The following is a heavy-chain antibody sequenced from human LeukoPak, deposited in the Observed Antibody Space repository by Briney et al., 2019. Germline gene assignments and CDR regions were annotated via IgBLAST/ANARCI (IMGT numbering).Heavy chain of an antibody. J-gene: IGHJ6*03. CDR3: ARAAGDSYGYDYYYYYMDV. CDR2: ISAYNGNT. V-gene: IGHV1-18*01. Sequence: ASVKVSCKASGYTFTTYGITWVRQAPGQGLEWMGWISAYNGNTNYAQKLQGRVTMTTDTSTSTAYMELRRLRSDDTAVYYCARAAGDSYGYDYYYYYMDVWGKGTTVAVSS. CDR1: GYTFTTYG. D-gene: IGHD5-18*01.